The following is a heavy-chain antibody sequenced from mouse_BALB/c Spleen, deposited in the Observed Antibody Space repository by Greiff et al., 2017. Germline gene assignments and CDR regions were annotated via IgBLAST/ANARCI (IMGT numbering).Heavy chain of an antibody. CDR1: GYAFTSYN. Sequence: VQLQQSGPELVKPGASVKVSCKASGYAFTSYNMYWVKQSHGKSLEWIGYIDPYNGGTSYNQKFKGKATLTVDKSSSTAYMHLNSLTSEDSAVYYCARSFPYYGSSYGAMDYWGQGTSVTVSS. CDR3: ARSFPYYGSSYGAMDY. D-gene: IGHD1-1*01. CDR2: IDPYNGGT. V-gene: IGHV1S135*01. J-gene: IGHJ4*01.